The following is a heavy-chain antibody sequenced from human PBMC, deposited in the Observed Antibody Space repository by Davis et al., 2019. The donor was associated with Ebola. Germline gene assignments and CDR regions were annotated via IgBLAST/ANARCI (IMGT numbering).Heavy chain of an antibody. V-gene: IGHV3-48*02. J-gene: IGHJ6*04. CDR3: ARGRVRGVISYYYGMDV. CDR1: GFTFSSYS. D-gene: IGHD3-10*01. CDR2: ISSSSSTI. Sequence: PGGSLRLSCAASGFTFSSYSMNWVRQAPGKGLEWVSYISSSSSTIYYADSVKGRFTISRDNAKNSLYLQMNSLRDEDTAVYYCARGRVRGVISYYYGMDVWGKGTTVTVSS.